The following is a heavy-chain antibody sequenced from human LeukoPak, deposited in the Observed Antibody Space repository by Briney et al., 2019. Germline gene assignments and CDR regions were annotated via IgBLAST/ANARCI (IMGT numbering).Heavy chain of an antibody. CDR3: ARDRSGRYFRY. CDR2: ISAYHGNT. J-gene: IGHJ1*01. D-gene: IGHD1-26*01. V-gene: IGHV1-18*01. CDR1: GYTFTSYG. Sequence: GSSVKVSCKASGYTFTSYGISWVRQAPGQGLEWMGWISAYHGNTNYAQRLQGRVTMTTDTSTRTEYMELRSLRSDDSAVYYCARDRSGRYFRYWGQGTLVTVSS.